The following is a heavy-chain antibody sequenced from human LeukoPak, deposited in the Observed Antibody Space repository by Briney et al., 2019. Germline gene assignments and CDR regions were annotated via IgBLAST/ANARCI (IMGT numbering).Heavy chain of an antibody. CDR1: GFTFSSYA. J-gene: IGHJ6*02. D-gene: IGHD1-26*01. CDR3: AKEWELHIHYYFGMDV. Sequence: AGGSLRLSCAASGFTFSSYAMSWVRQAPGKGLEWVSPFSGSGGSTYYADSVKRRLPLPRDNSNNTLYLQMNSLRAEDTAVYYCAKEWELHIHYYFGMDVWGQGTTVTVSS. CDR2: FSGSGGST. V-gene: IGHV3-23*01.